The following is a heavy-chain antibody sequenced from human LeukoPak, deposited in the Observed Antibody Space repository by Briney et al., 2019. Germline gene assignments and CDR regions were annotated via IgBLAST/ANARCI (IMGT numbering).Heavy chain of an antibody. D-gene: IGHD3-10*01. Sequence: ASVKVSCKASGYTFTSYAMHWVRQAPGQRLEWMGWINAGNGNTKYSQKFQGRVTMTTDTSTSTAYMELRSLRSDDTAVYYCARSEVLLIRDWGQGTLVTVSS. CDR3: ARSEVLLIRD. V-gene: IGHV1-3*01. CDR2: INAGNGNT. J-gene: IGHJ4*02. CDR1: GYTFTSYA.